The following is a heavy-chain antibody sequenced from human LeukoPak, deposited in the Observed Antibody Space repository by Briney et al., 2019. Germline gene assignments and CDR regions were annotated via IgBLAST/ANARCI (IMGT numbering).Heavy chain of an antibody. Sequence: ASVKVSCKVSGYTLTELSMHWVRQAPGNGLEWMGGFDPEDGETIYAQKFQGRVTMTEDTSTDTAYMELSSLRSEDTAVYYCATVRNYYDSSVPPDYWGQGTLVTVSS. J-gene: IGHJ4*02. CDR1: GYTLTELS. CDR2: FDPEDGET. CDR3: ATVRNYYDSSVPPDY. V-gene: IGHV1-24*01. D-gene: IGHD3-22*01.